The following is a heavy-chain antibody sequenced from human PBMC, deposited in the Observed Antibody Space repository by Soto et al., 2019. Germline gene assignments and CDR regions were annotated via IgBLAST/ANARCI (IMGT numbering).Heavy chain of an antibody. CDR3: EGDGEGSQLPIPYPDY. J-gene: IGHJ4*02. CDR2: ISAYNGNT. Sequence: QVQLVQSGAEVKKPGASVKVSCKASGYTFTSYGISWVRQAPGQGLEWMGWISAYNGNTNYAQKLQGRVTMTTDTPTSNAYMEVRSLRSDDTGVYYCEGDGEGSQLPIPYPDYWGPGTLVTVSS. D-gene: IGHD3-10*01. V-gene: IGHV1-18*01. CDR1: GYTFTSYG.